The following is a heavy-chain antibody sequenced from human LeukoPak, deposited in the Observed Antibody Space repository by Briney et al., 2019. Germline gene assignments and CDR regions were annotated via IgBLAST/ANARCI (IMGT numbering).Heavy chain of an antibody. D-gene: IGHD5-18*01. CDR3: AKSYSYGYQGFWDY. CDR1: GFTISSYA. Sequence: GGSLRLSCAASGFTISSYARSWLRHAPGKELEWVSAISGSGGSTYYADSVKGRFTIARDNSKNTLYLQMNSLRAEDTAVYYCAKSYSYGYQGFWDYWGQGTLVTVSS. J-gene: IGHJ4*02. CDR2: ISGSGGST. V-gene: IGHV3-23*01.